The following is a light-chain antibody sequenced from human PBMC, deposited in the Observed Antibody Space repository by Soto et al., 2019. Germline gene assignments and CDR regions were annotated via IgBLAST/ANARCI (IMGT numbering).Light chain of an antibody. J-gene: IGKJ4*01. Sequence: IVMTQSPATLPVSPGERATVSCRASQSVSSSLAWYQQKPGQAPRLLIYGASTRATGIPARFSGSGSGTDFTLTISSLESEDSGVYYCQQRYNWLTFGGGTKVDIK. CDR3: QQRYNWLT. CDR2: GAS. V-gene: IGKV3D-15*01. CDR1: QSVSSS.